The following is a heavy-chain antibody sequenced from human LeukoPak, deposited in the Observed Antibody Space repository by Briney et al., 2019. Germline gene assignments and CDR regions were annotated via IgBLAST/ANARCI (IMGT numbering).Heavy chain of an antibody. D-gene: IGHD6-13*01. Sequence: PGGSLRLSCAASGFTFSSSAMTWVRQAPGKGLEWVSTISGSGGSTYYEDSVKGRFSISRDNSKKKVHLQMNSLRADDTAVYYCARSNSSWHPFDYWGQGTLVTVSS. V-gene: IGHV3-23*01. CDR2: ISGSGGST. CDR3: ARSNSSWHPFDY. CDR1: GFTFSSSA. J-gene: IGHJ4*02.